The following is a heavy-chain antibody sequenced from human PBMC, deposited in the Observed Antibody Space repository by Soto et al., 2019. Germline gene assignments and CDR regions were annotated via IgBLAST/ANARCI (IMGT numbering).Heavy chain of an antibody. CDR3: ARATSGWPPYYGMDV. CDR2: ISAYNGNT. D-gene: IGHD3-3*01. Sequence: ASVKVSCKASGYTFTSYGISWVRQAPGQGLKWMGWISAYNGNTNYAQKLQGRVTMTTDTSTSTAYMELRSLRSDDTAVYYCARATSGWPPYYGMDVWGQGTTVTVSS. J-gene: IGHJ6*02. CDR1: GYTFTSYG. V-gene: IGHV1-18*01.